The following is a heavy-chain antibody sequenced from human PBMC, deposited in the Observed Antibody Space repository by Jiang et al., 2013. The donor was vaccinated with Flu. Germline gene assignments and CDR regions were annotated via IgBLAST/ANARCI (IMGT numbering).Heavy chain of an antibody. V-gene: IGHV7-4-1*02. Sequence: QSGSELKKPGASVKVSCKASGYTFSTHVINWVRQAPGQGLEWVGWINTITGNPTYAQGFTGRFVFSLDTSITTAYLQISDLKAEDTAVYYCAREGYYFDTTGSPRSHGLDVWGQGTAV. J-gene: IGHJ6*02. D-gene: IGHD3-22*01. CDR3: AREGYYFDTTGSPRSHGLDV. CDR1: GYTFSTHV. CDR2: INTITGNP.